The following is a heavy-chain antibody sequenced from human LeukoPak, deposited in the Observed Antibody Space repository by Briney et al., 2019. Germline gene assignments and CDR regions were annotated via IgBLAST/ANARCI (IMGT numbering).Heavy chain of an antibody. Sequence: ASVKVSCKASGYTFTSYDIYWVRQATGQGLEWMGWMNPNSGNTGYAQKFQGRVTMTRNTSISTAYMELSSLRSEDTALYYCARYITMVRGGSWFDPWGQGTLVTVSS. D-gene: IGHD3-10*01. CDR3: ARYITMVRGGSWFDP. J-gene: IGHJ5*02. CDR1: GYTFTSYD. V-gene: IGHV1-8*01. CDR2: MNPNSGNT.